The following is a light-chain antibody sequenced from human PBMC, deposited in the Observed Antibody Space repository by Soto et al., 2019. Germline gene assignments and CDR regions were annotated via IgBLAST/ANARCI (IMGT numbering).Light chain of an antibody. J-gene: IGLJ3*02. CDR1: SSNIGSNT. Sequence: QSVLTQPPSASGTPGQRVTISCSGSSSNIGSNTVNWYQQLPGTAPKLLIYSNNQRPSGVPDRFSGSKSGTSASLAISGLQSEDEADYYCAAWDTSLSAWMFGGGTKLTVL. CDR3: AAWDTSLSAWM. V-gene: IGLV1-44*01. CDR2: SNN.